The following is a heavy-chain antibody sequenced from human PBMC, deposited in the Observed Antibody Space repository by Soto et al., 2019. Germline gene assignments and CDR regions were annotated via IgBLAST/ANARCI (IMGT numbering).Heavy chain of an antibody. V-gene: IGHV2-26*03. CDR1: GFSLSNGRMG. CDR2: FFSDAER. Sequence: QVTLKESGPVLVKPTETLTLTCTISGFSLSNGRMGVSWIRQPPGRALEWLAHFFSDAERSYSTSMQSRLTMSQDTSGTPVVLTMTKMHPHDTGTYFCARMNADSGSNYYALDVWGPGTPVTVSS. D-gene: IGHD4-17*01. J-gene: IGHJ6*02. CDR3: ARMNADSGSNYYALDV.